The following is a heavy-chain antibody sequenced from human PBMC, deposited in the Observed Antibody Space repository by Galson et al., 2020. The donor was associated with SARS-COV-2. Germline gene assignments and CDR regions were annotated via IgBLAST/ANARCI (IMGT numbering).Heavy chain of an antibody. CDR3: ARLRVDAGIPREFDI. V-gene: IGHV4-34*01. CDR1: GGSFGGDF. Sequence: SETLSLTCAVYGGSFGGDFWTWIRQPPRKGLEWIGQINHSGYTNFNPFLKSRVTISIDTSMKQFSLKLISVTAADTAVYYCARLRVDAGIPREFDIWGRGTLVTVSS. CDR2: INHSGYT. J-gene: IGHJ3*02. D-gene: IGHD5-18*01.